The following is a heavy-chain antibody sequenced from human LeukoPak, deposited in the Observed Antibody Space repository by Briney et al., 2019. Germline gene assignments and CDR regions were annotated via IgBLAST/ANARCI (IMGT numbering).Heavy chain of an antibody. Sequence: ASVKVSCKASGYTFTSYGISWVRQAPGQGLEWMGWISAYNGNTNYAQRPQGRVTMTTDTSTSTAYMELRSLRSDDTAVYYCARSIAAAGYDYWGQGTLVTVSS. J-gene: IGHJ4*02. CDR1: GYTFTSYG. D-gene: IGHD6-13*01. CDR2: ISAYNGNT. V-gene: IGHV1-18*01. CDR3: ARSIAAAGYDY.